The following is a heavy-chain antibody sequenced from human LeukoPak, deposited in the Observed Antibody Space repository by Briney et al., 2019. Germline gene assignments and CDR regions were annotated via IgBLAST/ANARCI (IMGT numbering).Heavy chain of an antibody. D-gene: IGHD3-3*02. CDR3: ARAPPSHVSASAVDY. Sequence: PGGSLRLSCAASGFTFSSYAMHWVRQAPGKGLEYVSAISSNGGSTYYANSVKGRFTISRDNSKNTLYLQMGSLRAEDMAVYYCARAPPSHVSASAVDYWGQGTLVTVSS. J-gene: IGHJ4*02. V-gene: IGHV3-64*01. CDR1: GFTFSSYA. CDR2: ISSNGGST.